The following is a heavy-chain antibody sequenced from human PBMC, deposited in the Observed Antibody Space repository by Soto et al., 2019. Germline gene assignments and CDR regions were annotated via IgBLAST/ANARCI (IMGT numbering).Heavy chain of an antibody. V-gene: IGHV3-66*01. D-gene: IGHD6-19*01. CDR2: IYSGGST. CDR1: GFTVSSNY. CDR3: ARGAVAGTEYYFDY. J-gene: IGHJ4*02. Sequence: GSLRLSCAASGFTVSSNYMSWVRQAPGKGLEWVSVIYSGGSTYYADSVKGRFTISRDNSKNTLYLQMNSLRAEDTAVYYCARGAVAGTEYYFDYWGQGTLVTVSS.